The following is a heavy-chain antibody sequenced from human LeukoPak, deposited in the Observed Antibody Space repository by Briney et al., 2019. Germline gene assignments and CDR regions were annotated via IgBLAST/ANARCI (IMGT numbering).Heavy chain of an antibody. D-gene: IGHD4-17*01. CDR2: ISHDGSNK. Sequence: GGSLRLSCAASGFTFSSYAMHWVRQAPGKGLEWVAVISHDGSNKYYADSVKGRFTISRDNSKNTLYLQMNSLRAEDTAVYYCARARDYGDSPSFDYWGQGTLVTVSS. CDR1: GFTFSSYA. J-gene: IGHJ4*02. V-gene: IGHV3-30*04. CDR3: ARARDYGDSPSFDY.